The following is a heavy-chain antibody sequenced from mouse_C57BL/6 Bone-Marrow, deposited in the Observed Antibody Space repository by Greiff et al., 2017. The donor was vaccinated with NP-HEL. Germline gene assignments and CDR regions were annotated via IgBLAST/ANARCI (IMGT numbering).Heavy chain of an antibody. CDR1: GYTFTSYW. D-gene: IGHD2-2*01. Sequence: QVQLQQPGAELVRPGTPVKLSCKASGYTFTSYWMHWVKQRPGQGLEWIGVIDPSVSYTNYNQKFKGKATLTVDTSSSTAYMQLSSLTSEDSAVYDCARVATMVKWFAYWGQGTLVTVSA. V-gene: IGHV1-59*01. J-gene: IGHJ3*01. CDR3: ARVATMVKWFAY. CDR2: IDPSVSYT.